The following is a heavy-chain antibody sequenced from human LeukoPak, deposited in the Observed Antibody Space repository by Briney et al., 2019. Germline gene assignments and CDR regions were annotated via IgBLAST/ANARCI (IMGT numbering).Heavy chain of an antibody. V-gene: IGHV3-74*01. J-gene: IGHJ4*02. CDR1: GFTFSSYW. D-gene: IGHD6-13*01. CDR3: ARERGSSWSVDY. CDR2: INSDGSST. Sequence: GGSLRLSCAASGFTFSSYWMHWVRQDPGKGLVWVARINSDGSSTSYADSVKGRFTISRDNAKNTLYLQMNSLRAEDTAVYYCARERGSSWSVDYWGQGTLVTVSS.